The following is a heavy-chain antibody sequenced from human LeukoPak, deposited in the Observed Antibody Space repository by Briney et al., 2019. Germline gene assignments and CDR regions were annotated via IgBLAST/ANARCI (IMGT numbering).Heavy chain of an antibody. CDR3: VSFGSGRPY. D-gene: IGHD3-10*01. CDR2: INSDGSTT. CDR1: GFTFSSYW. J-gene: IGHJ4*02. V-gene: IGHV3-74*01. Sequence: QAGGSLRLSCAASGFTFSSYWMHWVRQGPGKGLVWVSRINSDGSTTTYADSVKGRFTISRDNAKNTLYVQMNSLRTEDTAVYYCVSFGSGRPYWGQGTLSPSPQ.